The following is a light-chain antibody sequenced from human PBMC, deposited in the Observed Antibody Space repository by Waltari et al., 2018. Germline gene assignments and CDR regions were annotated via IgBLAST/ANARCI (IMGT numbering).Light chain of an antibody. V-gene: IGLV2-14*03. CDR3: SSYTSSIFWV. Sequence: QSALIQSASVSGSPGQSITFSCTGTSSDVGGYDYVSWYQQHPGKAPKLMIYDVSNRPAGVSNRFSGSKSGNTASLTISGLQADDEADYFCSSYTSSIFWVFGGGTKLIVL. CDR2: DVS. CDR1: SSDVGGYDY. J-gene: IGLJ3*02.